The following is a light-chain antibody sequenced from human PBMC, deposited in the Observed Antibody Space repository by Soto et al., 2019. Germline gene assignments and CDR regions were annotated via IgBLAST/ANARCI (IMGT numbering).Light chain of an antibody. V-gene: IGKV3-20*01. CDR3: QQYGSSPALT. CDR2: GAS. Sequence: EIMLTQSPGTLSSSPGERATLSCRASQSIANNDLAWYQQKPGQTPRLLINGASSRATGISDRFSGSGSGTDFTLTISRLEPEDFAVYYCQQYGSSPALTFGGGTKVEIK. J-gene: IGKJ4*01. CDR1: QSIANND.